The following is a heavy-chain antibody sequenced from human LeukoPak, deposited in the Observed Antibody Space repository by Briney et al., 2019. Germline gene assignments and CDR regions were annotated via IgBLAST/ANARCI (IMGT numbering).Heavy chain of an antibody. CDR3: ARERGQWLVSDY. J-gene: IGHJ4*02. CDR2: IIPILGIA. CDR1: GGTFSSYA. D-gene: IGHD6-19*01. Sequence: GASVKVSCKASGGTFSSYAISWGRQAPGQGLEWMGRIIPILGIANYAQKFQGRVTITADKSTSTAYMELSSLRSEDTAVYYCARERGQWLVSDYWGQGTLVTVSS. V-gene: IGHV1-69*04.